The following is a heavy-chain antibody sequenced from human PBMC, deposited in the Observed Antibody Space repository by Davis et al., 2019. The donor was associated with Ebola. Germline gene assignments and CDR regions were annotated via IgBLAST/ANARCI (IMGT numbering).Heavy chain of an antibody. D-gene: IGHD3-22*01. CDR3: ARARDPYYDSSGYPYYFDY. Sequence: GGSLRLSCAASGFTFSSYSMNWVRQAPGKGLEWVSSISSSSSYIYYADSVKGRFTISRDNAKNSLYLQMNSLRAEDTAVYYCARARDPYYDSSGYPYYFDYWGQGTLVTVSS. J-gene: IGHJ4*02. V-gene: IGHV3-21*01. CDR2: ISSSSSYI. CDR1: GFTFSSYS.